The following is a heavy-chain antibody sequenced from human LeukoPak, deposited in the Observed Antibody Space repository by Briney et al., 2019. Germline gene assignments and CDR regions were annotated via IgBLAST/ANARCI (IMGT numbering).Heavy chain of an antibody. J-gene: IGHJ2*01. CDR3: ARDRSSRTTVTTRYFDL. CDR2: ISGSGGST. D-gene: IGHD4-17*01. Sequence: GGSLRLSCAASGFTFSSYAMSWVRQAPGKGLEWVSAISGSGGSTYYADSVKGRFTISRDNSKNTLYLQMNSLRAEDTAVYYCARDRSSRTTVTTRYFDLWGRGTLVTVSS. V-gene: IGHV3-23*01. CDR1: GFTFSSYA.